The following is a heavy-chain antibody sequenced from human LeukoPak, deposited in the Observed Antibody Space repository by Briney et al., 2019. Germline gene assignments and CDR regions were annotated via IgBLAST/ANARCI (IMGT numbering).Heavy chain of an antibody. J-gene: IGHJ6*04. CDR2: INHSGST. CDR3: ARVPRGTYYYGVDV. V-gene: IGHV4-34*01. D-gene: IGHD1-1*01. CDR1: GGSFRGYY. Sequence: SETLSLTCAVYGGSFRGYYWSWIRQPPGKGLEWIGEINHSGSTNYNPSLKSRVTISVDTSKNQFSLKLSSVTAADTAVYYCARVPRGTYYYGVDVWGKGTTVTVSS.